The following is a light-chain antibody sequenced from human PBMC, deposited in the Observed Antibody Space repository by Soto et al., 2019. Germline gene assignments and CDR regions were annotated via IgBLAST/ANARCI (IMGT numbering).Light chain of an antibody. J-gene: IGKJ1*01. CDR3: QPASNSPPWP. CDR1: QNIDMY. CDR2: GAS. V-gene: IGKV1-39*01. Sequence: DIHMTQYPSSLSSSVGYTVTITCLSSQNIDMYLNWYQQKPGKAPRVLISGASNLQSGVPSRFSGSGSGTDFTLTISSLQSADFASYFCQPASNSPPWPFGQRTK.